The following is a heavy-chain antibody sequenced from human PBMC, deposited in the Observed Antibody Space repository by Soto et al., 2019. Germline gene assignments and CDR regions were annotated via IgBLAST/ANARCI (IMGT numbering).Heavy chain of an antibody. CDR2: ISYDGSKK. Sequence: GGSLRLSCAASGFTFSSYGMHWVRQAPGKGLEWVAVISYDGSKKYYADSVKGRFTISRDNSKNTLYLQMNSLRAKDTAVYYCAKAKLGNDDYGMDVWGQGTTVTVSS. D-gene: IGHD7-27*01. CDR1: GFTFSSYG. V-gene: IGHV3-30*18. CDR3: AKAKLGNDDYGMDV. J-gene: IGHJ6*02.